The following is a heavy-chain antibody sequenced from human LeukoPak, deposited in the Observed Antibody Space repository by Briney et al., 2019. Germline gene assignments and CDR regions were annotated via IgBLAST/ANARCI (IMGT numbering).Heavy chain of an antibody. CDR3: ARQISGYDTPNTGYFDL. J-gene: IGHJ2*01. CDR1: GGSISSYY. Sequence: SETLSLTCTGSGGSISSYYWTWIRQPAGKGLEWIGRIYSSGSTNHNPSLKSRVTMSVDTSKNQFSLTLSSVTAADTAVYYCARQISGYDTPNTGYFDLWGRGTLVTVSS. CDR2: IYSSGST. D-gene: IGHD5-12*01. V-gene: IGHV4-4*07.